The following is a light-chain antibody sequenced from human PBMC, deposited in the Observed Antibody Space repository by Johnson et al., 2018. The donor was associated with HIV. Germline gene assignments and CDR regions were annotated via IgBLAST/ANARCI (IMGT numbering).Light chain of an antibody. Sequence: QSVLTQPPSVSAAPGQKVTILCSGSSSNIGNNYVSWYQQLPGTAPKLLIYDNNKRPSGIPDRFSGSKSGTSATLGITGLPTGDEADYYCGTCDNSLSANVFGTGTKVTVL. CDR2: DNN. CDR3: GTCDNSLSANV. J-gene: IGLJ1*01. CDR1: SSNIGNNY. V-gene: IGLV1-51*01.